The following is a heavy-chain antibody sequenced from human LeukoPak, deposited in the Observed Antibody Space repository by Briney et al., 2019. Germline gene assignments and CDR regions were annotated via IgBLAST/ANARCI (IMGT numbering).Heavy chain of an antibody. CDR1: GGSISSYY. CDR3: ARDGPMTQSGAFDI. CDR2: IYYSGST. D-gene: IGHD3-10*01. Sequence: ASETLSLTCPVSGGSISSYYWSWIRQPPGKGPEWIWDIYYSGSTNYNPSLKSRVTISVDTSKNQFSLKLSSVTAADTAVYYCARDGPMTQSGAFDIWGQGTMVTVSS. J-gene: IGHJ3*02. V-gene: IGHV4-59*01.